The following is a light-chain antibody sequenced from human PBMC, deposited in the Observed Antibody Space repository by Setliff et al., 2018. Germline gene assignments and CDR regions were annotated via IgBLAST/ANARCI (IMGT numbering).Light chain of an antibody. CDR3: CSYTGTSTPYV. CDR1: SSDIGAYKF. Sequence: QSALPQPASVSGSPGQSITISCTGTSSDIGAYKFVSWYQQRPGKAPRLMIYDVSNRPSGVSDRFSGSKSGNTASLTISGLQAEDEADYYCCSYTGTSTPYVFGTGTKVTVL. V-gene: IGLV2-14*01. J-gene: IGLJ1*01. CDR2: DVS.